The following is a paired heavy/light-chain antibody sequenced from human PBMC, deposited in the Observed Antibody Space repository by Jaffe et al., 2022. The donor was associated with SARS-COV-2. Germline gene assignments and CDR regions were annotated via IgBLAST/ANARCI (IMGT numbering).Heavy chain of an antibody. CDR2: ISYSGST. D-gene: IGHD1-26*01. J-gene: IGHJ6*02. CDR1: GVSISSYY. CDR3: ARGASGNYYGLDL. Sequence: QVQLQESGPGLVKPSETLSLTCSVSGVSISSYYWNWIRQPPGKGLEWIAYISYSGSTNYSPSLKSRVTISVDTSKSHFSLKLTSVNAADTAVYYCARGASGNYYGLDLWGQGTTVTVSS. V-gene: IGHV4-59*01.
Light chain of an antibody. CDR3: QQYYSIPWT. CDR2: WAS. J-gene: IGKJ1*01. CDR1: QSVLYSSNNKNY. V-gene: IGKV4-1*01. Sequence: DIVMTQSPDSLAVSLGERATVNCESSQSVLYSSNNKNYLAWFQHKPGQPPKLLIYWASTRESGVPDRFSGSGSGTDFTLTISGLQAEDVAIYYCQQYYSIPWTFGQGTKVEIK.